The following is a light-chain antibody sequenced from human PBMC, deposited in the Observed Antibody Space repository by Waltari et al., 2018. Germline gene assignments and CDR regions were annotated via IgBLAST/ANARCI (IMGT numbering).Light chain of an antibody. Sequence: IVLTQSPGTLSLSPGESATLSGGSSQSLTKRYLAWYQQKPGQAPRLLIYGASSRAAGIPDRFSGSGSGTDFTLTISRLEPEDSAVYYCQQYGSSVMYTFGQGTKLEIK. CDR3: QQYGSSVMYT. CDR1: QSLTKRY. V-gene: IGKV3-20*01. CDR2: GAS. J-gene: IGKJ2*01.